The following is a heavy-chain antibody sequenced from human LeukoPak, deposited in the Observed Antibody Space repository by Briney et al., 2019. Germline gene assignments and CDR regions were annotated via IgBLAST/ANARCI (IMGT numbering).Heavy chain of an antibody. Sequence: ASVTVSFKASGYTFTGYYMHWVRQAPGQGLEWMGWINPNSGGTNYAQKFQGRVTMTRDTSISTAYMELSRLRSDDTAVYYCARGAYYYDSSGYLNYWGQGTLVTVSS. CDR3: ARGAYYYDSSGYLNY. CDR2: INPNSGGT. V-gene: IGHV1-2*02. D-gene: IGHD3-22*01. CDR1: GYTFTGYY. J-gene: IGHJ4*02.